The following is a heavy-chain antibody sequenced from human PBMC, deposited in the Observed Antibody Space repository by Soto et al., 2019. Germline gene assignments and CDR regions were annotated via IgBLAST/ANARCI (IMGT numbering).Heavy chain of an antibody. CDR2: INPSGGST. CDR1: GYTFTTYY. Sequence: ASVKVSCKASGYTFTTYYMHWVRQAPGQGLEWMGIINPSGGSTTYAQKFQGRVTMTRDTSTSTVYMELSSLRSEDTAVYFCARSFGSGTYHDAFGIWGQGTMVTVSS. J-gene: IGHJ3*02. D-gene: IGHD3-10*01. V-gene: IGHV1-46*01. CDR3: ARSFGSGTYHDAFGI.